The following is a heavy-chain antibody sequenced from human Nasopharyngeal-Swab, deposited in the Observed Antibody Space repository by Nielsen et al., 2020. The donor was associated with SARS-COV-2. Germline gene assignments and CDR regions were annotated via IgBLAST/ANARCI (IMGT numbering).Heavy chain of an antibody. CDR1: GFTVSSNY. J-gene: IGHJ6*02. CDR3: ARGGSSGWYRVNYYYGMDV. D-gene: IGHD6-19*01. CDR2: IYSGSTT. V-gene: IGHV3-53*01. Sequence: GGSLRLSCAASGFTVSSNYMTWVRQAPGKGLEWVAVIYSGSTTYYAESVKGRFTISSDNSRNTLFLQMNSLRADDTAVYYCARGGSSGWYRVNYYYGMDVWGQGTTVTVSS.